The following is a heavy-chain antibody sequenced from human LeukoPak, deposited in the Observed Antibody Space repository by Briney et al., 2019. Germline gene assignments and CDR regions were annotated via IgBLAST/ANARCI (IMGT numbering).Heavy chain of an antibody. Sequence: GESLKISCKGSGYSFTNYWIAWVRQMPGKGLEWMGIIYPGDSDTRYSPSFQGQVTISADKSVSTAYLQWSSLKASDTAMYYCARRLLHRSKTSPFGVLMDNWFDPWGQGTLVTVSS. CDR3: ARRLLHRSKTSPFGVLMDNWFDP. CDR1: GYSFTNYW. V-gene: IGHV5-51*01. J-gene: IGHJ5*02. D-gene: IGHD3-3*01. CDR2: IYPGDSDT.